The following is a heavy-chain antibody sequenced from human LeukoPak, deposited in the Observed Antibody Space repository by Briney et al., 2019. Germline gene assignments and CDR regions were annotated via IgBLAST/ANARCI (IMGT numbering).Heavy chain of an antibody. CDR2: ISGSGTST. V-gene: IGHV3-23*01. CDR1: GFTFNNFP. D-gene: IGHD3-3*01. J-gene: IGHJ4*02. Sequence: GSLRLSCAASGFTFNNFPMAWVRQAQGKGLEWVSAISGSGTSTYYADSVKGRFTISRDNSKNTLYVQMNSLRAEDTAVYYCAKDGVDYDFWSGYFHVDYWGQGILVTVSS. CDR3: AKDGVDYDFWSGYFHVDY.